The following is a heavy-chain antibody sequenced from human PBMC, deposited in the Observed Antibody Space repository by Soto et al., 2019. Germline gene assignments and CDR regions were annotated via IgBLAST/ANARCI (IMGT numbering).Heavy chain of an antibody. Sequence: GGSLRLSCAASGFTFSDYYMSWIRQAPGKGLEWVSYISSSSSYTNYADSVKGRFTISRDNAKNSLYLQMNSLRAEDTAVYYCARDFSIGRGWGGDAFDIWGQGTMVTVSS. CDR3: ARDFSIGRGWGGDAFDI. D-gene: IGHD3-10*01. CDR1: GFTFSDYY. J-gene: IGHJ3*02. CDR2: ISSSSSYT. V-gene: IGHV3-11*05.